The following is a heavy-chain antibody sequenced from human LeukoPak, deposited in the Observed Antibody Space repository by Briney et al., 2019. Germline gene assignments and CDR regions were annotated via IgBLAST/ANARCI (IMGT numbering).Heavy chain of an antibody. Sequence: GGSLRLSCAASGFTFSSYAMHWVRQAPGKGLEWVAVISYDGSNKYYADSVKGRFTISRDNSKNTLYLQMNSLRAEDTAVYYCARECSSTSCYGMDVWGQGTTVTVSS. CDR1: GFTFSSYA. D-gene: IGHD2-2*01. CDR3: ARECSSTSCYGMDV. J-gene: IGHJ6*02. V-gene: IGHV3-30-3*01. CDR2: ISYDGSNK.